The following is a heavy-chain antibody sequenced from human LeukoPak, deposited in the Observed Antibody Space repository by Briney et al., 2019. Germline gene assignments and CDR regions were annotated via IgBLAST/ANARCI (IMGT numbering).Heavy chain of an antibody. CDR2: IIPIFGTA. V-gene: IGHV1-69*13. J-gene: IGHJ4*02. CDR1: GGTFSSYA. Sequence: VASVKVSCKASGGTFSSYAISWVRQAPGQGLEWMGGIIPIFGTANYAQKFQGRVTITADESTSTAYMELSSLRSEDTAVYYCVWGATTGIDYWGQGTLVTVSS. D-gene: IGHD1-26*01. CDR3: VWGATTGIDY.